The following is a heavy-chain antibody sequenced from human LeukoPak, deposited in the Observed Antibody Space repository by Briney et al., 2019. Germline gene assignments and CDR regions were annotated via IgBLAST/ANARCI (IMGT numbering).Heavy chain of an antibody. CDR3: ARRSNPPGRIDH. CDR1: GFTVGYNY. V-gene: IGHV3-66*04. CDR2: IYNSGST. Sequence: GGSLRLSCAASGFTVGYNYMTWVRQAPGNGLEWVAAIYNSGSTYYADSVKGRFTISRDNSKNTMYLQMNSLKGEDTAVYYCARRSNPPGRIDHWGQGTLVTVSS. D-gene: IGHD1-14*01. J-gene: IGHJ4*02.